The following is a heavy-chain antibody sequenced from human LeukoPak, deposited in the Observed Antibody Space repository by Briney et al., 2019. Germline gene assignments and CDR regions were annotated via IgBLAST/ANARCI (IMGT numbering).Heavy chain of an antibody. Sequence: EGSLRLSCAASGFTFSDFAMIWVRQPPGKGLEWVSSIFPSGGEIHYADSVRGRFTISRDNSKSTLSLQMNSLRAEDTAIYYCATYRQVLLPFESWGQGTLVTVSS. CDR1: GFTFSDFA. CDR2: IFPSGGEI. J-gene: IGHJ4*02. V-gene: IGHV3-23*01. D-gene: IGHD2-8*02. CDR3: ATYRQVLLPFES.